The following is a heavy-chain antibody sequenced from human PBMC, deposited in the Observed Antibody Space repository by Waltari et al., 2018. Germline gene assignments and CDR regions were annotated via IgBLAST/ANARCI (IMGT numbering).Heavy chain of an antibody. Sequence: QVQLQQWGAGLLKPSETLSLTCAVYGGSFSGYYWSWIRQPPGKGLEWIGEINHSGSTNHNPSLKSRVTISVDTSKNQFSLKLSYVTAADTAVYYCARGRGYCSSTSCYYYYYYYMDVWGKGTTVTISS. CDR1: GGSFSGYY. V-gene: IGHV4-34*01. D-gene: IGHD2-2*01. CDR3: ARGRGYCSSTSCYYYYYYYMDV. J-gene: IGHJ6*03. CDR2: INHSGST.